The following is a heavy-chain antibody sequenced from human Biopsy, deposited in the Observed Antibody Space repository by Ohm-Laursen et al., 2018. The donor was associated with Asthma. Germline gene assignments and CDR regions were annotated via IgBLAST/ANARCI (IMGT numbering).Heavy chain of an antibody. J-gene: IGHJ4*02. CDR1: GFMFRSFG. CDR3: ARGLDYSGRSGFDY. V-gene: IGHV3-30*03. D-gene: IGHD3-10*01. Sequence: TLSLTCAASGFMFRSFGMHWVRPAPGKGLEWVALMSYDGSIKDYADSVKGRFTISRDNSMNTLYLHMNSLRVEDTAVYYCARGLDYSGRSGFDYWGQGTLVIVSS. CDR2: MSYDGSIK.